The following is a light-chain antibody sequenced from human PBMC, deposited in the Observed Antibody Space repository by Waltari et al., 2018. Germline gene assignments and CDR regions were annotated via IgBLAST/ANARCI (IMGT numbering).Light chain of an antibody. CDR3: QHHYDFSGIT. CDR2: KAS. V-gene: IGKV1-5*03. Sequence: DIQMTQSPSTLSASVGDRITITCRASQSISVYMAWYQQRPGEAPRLLIYKASTLQIGVPSRFSGSGSGTEFSLTINGLQPDDFATYYCQHHYDFSGITFGGGTRVEIK. J-gene: IGKJ4*01. CDR1: QSISVY.